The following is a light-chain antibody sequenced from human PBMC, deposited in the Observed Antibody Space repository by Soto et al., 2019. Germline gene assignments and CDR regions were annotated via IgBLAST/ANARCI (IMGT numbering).Light chain of an antibody. CDR3: QQLNTYPLFT. J-gene: IGKJ3*01. CDR2: AAS. Sequence: DIQLTQSPSFLSASVGDRVTITCRASQDISRYLAWYQQKAGKAPKLLIYAASTLQKGVPSRFSGSGSGTEVTLTIISLQPDDFATDYCQQLNTYPLFTFGPGTEVDI. V-gene: IGKV1-9*01. CDR1: QDISRY.